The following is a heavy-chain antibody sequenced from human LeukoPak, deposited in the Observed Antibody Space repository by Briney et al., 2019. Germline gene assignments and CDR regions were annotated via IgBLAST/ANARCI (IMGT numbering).Heavy chain of an antibody. V-gene: IGHV3-21*01. CDR2: ISSSSSYI. CDR3: ARDLVVPAALAAFDI. CDR1: GFTFSSYS. D-gene: IGHD2-2*01. J-gene: IGHJ3*02. Sequence: GGSLRLSGAASGFTFSSYSMNWVRQAPGKGLEWVSSISSSSSYIYYADSVKGRFTISRDNAKNSLYLQMNSLRAEDTAVYYCARDLVVPAALAAFDIWGQGTMVTVSS.